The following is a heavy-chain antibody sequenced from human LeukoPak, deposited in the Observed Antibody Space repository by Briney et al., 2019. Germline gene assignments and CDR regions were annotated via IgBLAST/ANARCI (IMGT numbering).Heavy chain of an antibody. CDR3: ARGDYCSGGSCYLSALYYYYGMDV. V-gene: IGHV3-33*01. D-gene: IGHD2-15*01. J-gene: IGHJ6*02. Sequence: GRSLRLSCAASGFTFSSYGTHWVRQAPGKGLEWVAVIWYDGSNKYYADSVKGRFTISRDNSKNTLYLQMNSLRAEDTAVYYCARGDYCSGGSCYLSALYYYYGMDVWGQGTTVTVSS. CDR2: IWYDGSNK. CDR1: GFTFSSYG.